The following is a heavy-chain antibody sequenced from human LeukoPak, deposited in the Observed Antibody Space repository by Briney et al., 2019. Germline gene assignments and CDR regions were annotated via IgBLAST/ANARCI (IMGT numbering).Heavy chain of an antibody. Sequence: PSETLSLTCTVSGGSISGCFWSWIRQPPGKGLEWIGYIHYSGSTNYNPSLNSRVTISVDTSKNQFSLRLSSVTAADTAVYYCARYGITIVRGGKYYFDSWGQGTLVTVSS. CDR3: ARYGITIVRGGKYYFDS. CDR2: IHYSGST. J-gene: IGHJ4*02. D-gene: IGHD3-10*01. CDR1: GGSISGCF. V-gene: IGHV4-59*08.